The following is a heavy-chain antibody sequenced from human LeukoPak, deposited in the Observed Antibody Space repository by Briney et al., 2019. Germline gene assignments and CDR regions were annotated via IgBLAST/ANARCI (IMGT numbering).Heavy chain of an antibody. Sequence: GGSLRLFCAASGFTFSSYAMNWVRQAPGKGLEWVSGISGGGDTTFYADSVKGRFTISRNNSKNTLYLHMNSLRAEDTAVYYCEKLRSSSSSDAFDIWGQGTMVTVSS. D-gene: IGHD2-2*01. J-gene: IGHJ3*02. CDR3: EKLRSSSSSDAFDI. V-gene: IGHV3-23*01. CDR2: ISGGGDTT. CDR1: GFTFSSYA.